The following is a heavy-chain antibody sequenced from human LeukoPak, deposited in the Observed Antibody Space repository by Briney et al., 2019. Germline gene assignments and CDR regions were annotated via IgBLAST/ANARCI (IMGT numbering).Heavy chain of an antibody. CDR1: GYTFTNYY. J-gene: IGHJ4*02. CDR3: AREGQWLTPGPYYFDY. D-gene: IGHD6-19*01. Sequence: ASVKVSCKASGYTFTNYYVHWVRQAPGQGLEWMGWINPNTGGTNYAQKLQGRVTMTTDTSTSIAYMELRSLRSDDTAVYYCAREGQWLTPGPYYFDYWGQGTLVTVSS. V-gene: IGHV1-2*02. CDR2: INPNTGGT.